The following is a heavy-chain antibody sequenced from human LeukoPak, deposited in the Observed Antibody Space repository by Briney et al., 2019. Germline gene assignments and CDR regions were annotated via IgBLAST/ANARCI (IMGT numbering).Heavy chain of an antibody. J-gene: IGHJ4*02. CDR2: IYYSGST. CDR3: ARAAYSGSYHSDY. V-gene: IGHV4-61*01. CDR1: GGSVNSGSYY. Sequence: SETMSLTCTVSGGSVNSGSYYWNWIRQPPGKGLEWIGYIYYSGSTNYNPSLKSRVTISVDTSKNQFSLKLSSVTAADTAVYYCARAAYSGSYHSDYRGQGTLVTVSS. D-gene: IGHD1-26*01.